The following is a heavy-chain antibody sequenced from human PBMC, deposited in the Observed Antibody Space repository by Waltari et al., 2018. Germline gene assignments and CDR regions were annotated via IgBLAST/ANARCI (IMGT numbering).Heavy chain of an antibody. CDR2: INHNSGGT. CDR1: GYTFTGYY. CDR3: ARNWWLLRNGDAFDI. J-gene: IGHJ3*02. D-gene: IGHD2-8*02. V-gene: IGHV1-2*06. Sequence: QVQLVQSGAEVKKPGASVKVSWKASGYTFTGYYMHWVRQAPGQGLEWMGRINHNSGGTNYAQKFQGRVTRTRDTSISTAYMELSRLRSDDTAVYYCARNWWLLRNGDAFDIWGQGTMVTVSS.